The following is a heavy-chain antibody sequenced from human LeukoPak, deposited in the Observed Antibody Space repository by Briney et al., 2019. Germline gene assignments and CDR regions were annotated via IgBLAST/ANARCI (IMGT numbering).Heavy chain of an antibody. CDR3: ARHGSSSLAYFDY. D-gene: IGHD6-6*01. Sequence: SETLSLTCTVSGGSISSSSYYWGWIRQPPGKGLEWIGSTYYSGSTYYNPSLKSRVTISVDTSKNQFSLKLSSVTAADTAVYYCARHGSSSLAYFDYWGQGTLVTVSS. V-gene: IGHV4-39*01. CDR1: GGSISSSSYY. J-gene: IGHJ4*02. CDR2: TYYSGST.